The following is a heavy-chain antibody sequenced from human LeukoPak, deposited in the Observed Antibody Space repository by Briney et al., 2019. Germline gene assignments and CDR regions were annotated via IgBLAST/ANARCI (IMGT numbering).Heavy chain of an antibody. J-gene: IGHJ3*02. CDR1: GFTFSNYH. V-gene: IGHV3-21*01. Sequence: GGSLRLSGAASGFTFSNYHMDWVRQAPGKGLEWVSFISSSSDYISYADSVKGRFTISRDNAKNSLFLQMNSLRAEDTALYYCAKRAHSVNDLRAFDIWGQGTMVTVSS. D-gene: IGHD5/OR15-5a*01. CDR2: ISSSSDYI. CDR3: AKRAHSVNDLRAFDI.